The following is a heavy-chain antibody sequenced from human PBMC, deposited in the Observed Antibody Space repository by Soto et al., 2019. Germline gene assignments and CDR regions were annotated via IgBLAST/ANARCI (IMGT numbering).Heavy chain of an antibody. D-gene: IGHD1-20*01. CDR1: GGSISSYY. Sequence: PSETLSLTCTVSGGSISSYYWNWIRQPPGKGPEWIGSVFYTGFTSYNPSLESRVSVSVDTSKNQFSLKVSGVSAADTAVYYCATSQKGYNWNYFDHWGQGALVTVSS. CDR3: ATSQKGYNWNYFDH. CDR2: VFYTGFT. J-gene: IGHJ4*02. V-gene: IGHV4-59*04.